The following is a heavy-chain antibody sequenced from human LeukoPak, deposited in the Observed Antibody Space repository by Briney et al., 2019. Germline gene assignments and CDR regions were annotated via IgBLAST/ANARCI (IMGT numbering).Heavy chain of an antibody. V-gene: IGHV4-31*03. D-gene: IGHD3-22*01. CDR3: ARADPYYYDSSGYLYAFDI. CDR2: IYYSGST. CDR1: GGSISSGGYY. Sequence: SETLSLTCTVSGGSISSGGYYWSWIRQHPGKGLEWIGYIYYSGSTYYNPSLKSRVTISVDTSKNQFSLKLSSVTAADTAVYYCARADPYYYDSSGYLYAFDIWGQGTMVTVSS. J-gene: IGHJ3*02.